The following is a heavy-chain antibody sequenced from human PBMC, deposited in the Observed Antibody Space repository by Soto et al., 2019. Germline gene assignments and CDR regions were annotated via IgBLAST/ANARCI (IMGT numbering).Heavy chain of an antibody. V-gene: IGHV3-23*01. J-gene: IGHJ4*02. Sequence: LRLSYAASGFTFSSYAMSWVRQAPGKGLEWVSSVSGSGGRTYYADSVKGRFTISRDNSKNTLYLQMNSLRAEDTAVYYCAKLPALSPSIRYFDWLFSIGFDYWGQGTLVTVSS. CDR2: VSGSGGRT. D-gene: IGHD3-9*01. CDR1: GFTFSSYA. CDR3: AKLPALSPSIRYFDWLFSIGFDY.